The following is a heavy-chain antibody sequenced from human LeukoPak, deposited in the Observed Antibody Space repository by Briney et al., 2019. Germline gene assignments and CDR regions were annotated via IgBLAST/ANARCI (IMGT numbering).Heavy chain of an antibody. CDR2: INPNSGGT. Sequence: ASVKVSCKASGYTFTGHYMHWVRQAPGQGLEWMGWINPNSGGTNYAQKFQGRVTMTRDTSISTAYMELSRLRSDDTAVYYCARDQGYYDSSGYHRWGQGTLVTVSS. CDR1: GYTFTGHY. J-gene: IGHJ4*02. V-gene: IGHV1-2*02. CDR3: ARDQGYYDSSGYHR. D-gene: IGHD3-22*01.